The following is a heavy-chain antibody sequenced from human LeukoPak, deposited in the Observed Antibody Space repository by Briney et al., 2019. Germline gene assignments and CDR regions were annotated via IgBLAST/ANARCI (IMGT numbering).Heavy chain of an antibody. CDR1: GGSISSYY. J-gene: IGHJ4*02. D-gene: IGHD3-10*01. CDR2: INHSGST. CDR3: ARGPTSGSYRSTAKYYFDY. V-gene: IGHV4-34*01. Sequence: PSETLSLTCTVSGGSISSYYWSWIRQPPGKGLEWIGEINHSGSTNYNPSLKSRVTISVDTSKNQFSLKLSSVTAADTAVYYCARGPTSGSYRSTAKYYFDYWGQGTLVTVSS.